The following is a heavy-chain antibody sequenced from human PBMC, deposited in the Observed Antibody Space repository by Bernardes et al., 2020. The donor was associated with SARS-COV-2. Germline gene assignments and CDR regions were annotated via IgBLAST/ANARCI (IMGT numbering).Heavy chain of an antibody. CDR2: MLYSGTT. CDR3: ARGYTYGYPLAPYFDP. V-gene: IGHV4-59*01. CDR1: GGSIDDYY. Sequence: SETLSLTCTVSGGSIDDYYWTWIRQSPGKGLEWIGYMLYSGTTYYNPSLSSRISISIDASKQQFSMRLRSVTAADTAIYYCARGYTYGYPLAPYFDPWGQGTRVIFSS. D-gene: IGHD5-18*01. J-gene: IGHJ4*02.